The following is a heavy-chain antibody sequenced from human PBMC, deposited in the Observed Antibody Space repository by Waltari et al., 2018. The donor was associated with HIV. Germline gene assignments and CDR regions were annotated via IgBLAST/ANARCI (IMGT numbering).Heavy chain of an antibody. CDR1: GFTFNNYG. D-gene: IGHD4-4*01. Sequence: QVQLVESGGGVVQPGGSLRLSCAASGFTFNNYGIHWVRQAPGKGLEWWAVIWYDGSKTYYEGSVKGRFTVYRDTSMNTVYLQMSSLRAEDTALYYCARDQEFMTTVTPLAYWGQGTPVTVSS. CDR3: ARDQEFMTTVTPLAY. CDR2: IWYDGSKT. V-gene: IGHV3-33*01. J-gene: IGHJ4*02.